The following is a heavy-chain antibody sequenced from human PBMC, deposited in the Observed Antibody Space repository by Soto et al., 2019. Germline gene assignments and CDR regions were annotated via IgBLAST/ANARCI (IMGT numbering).Heavy chain of an antibody. CDR2: INQDGSAK. CDR3: ARAAVRDAYIGD. D-gene: IGHD3-3*01. CDR1: GFTFTTYW. Sequence: GGSLRLSCAASGFTFTTYWMSWVRQAPGKGLEWVANINQDGSAKNYVDSVKGRFTISRDNAKNSLYLQMTSLLTEDTAVYFCARAAVRDAYIGDWGQGNLVTVSS. V-gene: IGHV3-7*01. J-gene: IGHJ4*02.